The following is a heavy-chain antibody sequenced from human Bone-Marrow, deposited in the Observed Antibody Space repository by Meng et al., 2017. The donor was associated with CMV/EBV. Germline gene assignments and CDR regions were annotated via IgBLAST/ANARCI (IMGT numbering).Heavy chain of an antibody. V-gene: IGHV3-64*02. Sequence: LSLTCAASGFTFSSYAMHWVRQAPGKGLEYVSAISSNGGSTYYADSVKGRFTISRDNSKNTLYLQMGSLRAEDMAVYYCARGIDDFWSGLYGMDVWGQGTTVAASS. CDR2: ISSNGGST. CDR3: ARGIDDFWSGLYGMDV. CDR1: GFTFSSYA. D-gene: IGHD3-3*01. J-gene: IGHJ6*02.